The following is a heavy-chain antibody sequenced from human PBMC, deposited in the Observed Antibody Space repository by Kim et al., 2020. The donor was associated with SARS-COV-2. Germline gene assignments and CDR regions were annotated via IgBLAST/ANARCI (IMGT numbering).Heavy chain of an antibody. J-gene: IGHJ4*02. D-gene: IGHD3-16*01. CDR3: ARDQVSWGDVSGQKWVY. V-gene: IGHV1-69*13. CDR2: IIPIFGTA. Sequence: SVKVSCKASGGTFSSYAISWVRQAPGQGLEWMGGIIPIFGTANYAQKFQGRVTITADESTSTAYMELSSLRSEDTAVYYCARDQVSWGDVSGQKWVYWGQGTLVTVSS. CDR1: GGTFSSYA.